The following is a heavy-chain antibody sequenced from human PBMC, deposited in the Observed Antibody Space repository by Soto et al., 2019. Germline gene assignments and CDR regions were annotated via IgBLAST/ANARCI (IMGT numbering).Heavy chain of an antibody. D-gene: IGHD6-19*01. CDR3: ATHDSVVSGLAY. CDR1: GYIFTNYY. J-gene: IGHJ4*02. V-gene: IGHV1-2*02. CDR2: INPHSGGT. Sequence: QVHLVQSGAEVRKPGASVKVSCKASGYIFTNYYLHWVRQAPGQGLEWMGWINPHSGGTQTAQKFQGRVTMTRHTSLPTPYHELSRLTPCDTAMYSCATHDSVVSGLAYWGQGTQVTLSS.